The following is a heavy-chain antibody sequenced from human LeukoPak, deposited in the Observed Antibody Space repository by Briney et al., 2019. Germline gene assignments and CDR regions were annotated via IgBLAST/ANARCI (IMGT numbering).Heavy chain of an antibody. V-gene: IGHV3-33*06. J-gene: IGHJ4*02. CDR2: IWYDGSNK. D-gene: IGHD6-13*01. CDR3: AKEGSSSWYALSYFDY. Sequence: GRSLRLSCAASGFTFSSYAMHWVRQAPGKGLEWVAVIWYDGSNKYYADSVKGRFTISRDNSKNTLYLQMNSLRAEDTAVYYCAKEGSSSWYALSYFDYWGQGTLVTVSS. CDR1: GFTFSSYA.